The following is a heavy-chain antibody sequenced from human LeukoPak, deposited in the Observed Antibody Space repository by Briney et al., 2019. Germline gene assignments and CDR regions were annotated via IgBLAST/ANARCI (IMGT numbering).Heavy chain of an antibody. Sequence: GESLKISCKGSGYSFSSYWIGWVRQMPGKGLEWMGIIYPGDSDTRYSPSFQGQVTISADKSISTAYLQWSSLKALDTAMYYCAKHGGSGTYTKEFDYWGQGTLVTVSS. V-gene: IGHV5-51*01. D-gene: IGHD1-26*01. CDR1: GYSFSSYW. CDR2: IYPGDSDT. J-gene: IGHJ4*02. CDR3: AKHGGSGTYTKEFDY.